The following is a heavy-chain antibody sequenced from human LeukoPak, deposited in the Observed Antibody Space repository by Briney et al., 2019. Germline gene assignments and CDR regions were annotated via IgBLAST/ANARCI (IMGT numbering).Heavy chain of an antibody. Sequence: GGSLRLSCVASGFTFSSYSMNWVRQAPGKGLEWVSSISVSSSYIYYADSVKGRFTISRDNAKNSLYLQMNSLRAEDTAVYYCARDSDSNGYYEAHFDSWGQGTLVTVSS. J-gene: IGHJ4*02. CDR3: ARDSDSNGYYEAHFDS. D-gene: IGHD4-17*01. CDR2: ISVSSSYI. V-gene: IGHV3-21*01. CDR1: GFTFSSYS.